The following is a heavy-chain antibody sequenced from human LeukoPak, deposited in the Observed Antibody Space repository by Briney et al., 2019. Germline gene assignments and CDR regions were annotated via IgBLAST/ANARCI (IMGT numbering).Heavy chain of an antibody. CDR3: TMGGLVRDLNYFDY. D-gene: IGHD6-13*01. V-gene: IGHV3-73*01. Sequence: GGSLRLSCAASGFTFSGSAMHWVRQASGKGLEWVGRIRSKANSYATAYAASVKGRFTISRDDSKNTAYLQMNSLRTEDTAVYYCTMGGLVRDLNYFDYWGQGTLVTVSS. J-gene: IGHJ4*02. CDR2: IRSKANSYAT. CDR1: GFTFSGSA.